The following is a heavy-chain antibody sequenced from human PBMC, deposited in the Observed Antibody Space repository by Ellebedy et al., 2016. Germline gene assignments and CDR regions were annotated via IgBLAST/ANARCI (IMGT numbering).Heavy chain of an antibody. V-gene: IGHV3-74*01. CDR3: ARDGDGYNQDY. J-gene: IGHJ4*02. CDR2: ISTDGSST. Sequence: GESLKISXAVSGFTFSSHWMHWVRQAPGKGLVWVSRISTDGSSTNYADSVKGRFTISRDNAKNTLYLQMHSLRAEDTAIYYCARDGDGYNQDYWGQGTLVTVSS. D-gene: IGHD5-24*01. CDR1: GFTFSSHW.